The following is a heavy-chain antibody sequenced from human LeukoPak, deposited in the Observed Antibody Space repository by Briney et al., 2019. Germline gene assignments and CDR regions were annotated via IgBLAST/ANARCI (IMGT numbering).Heavy chain of an antibody. V-gene: IGHV3-64D*06. D-gene: IGHD3-3*01. J-gene: IGHJ4*02. Sequence: GGSLRLSCLASGFTFSSYAMHWVRQAPGKGPEYVSAISSNGGSTYYADSVKGRFTISRDNSKNTLYLQMSSLRVEDTAVYYCVNGFGHGLNVLDYWGQGTLVTVSS. CDR3: VNGFGHGLNVLDY. CDR2: ISSNGGST. CDR1: GFTFSSYA.